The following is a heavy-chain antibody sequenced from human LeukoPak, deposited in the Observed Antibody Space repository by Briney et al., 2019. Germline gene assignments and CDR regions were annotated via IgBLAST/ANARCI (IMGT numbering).Heavy chain of an antibody. J-gene: IGHJ4*02. CDR2: IRSKANSYAT. CDR3: AKDAYGGRLIAALYYFDY. CDR1: GLTFSGSA. Sequence: PGGSLRLSCAASGLTFSGSAMHWVRQASWKGLEWVGRIRSKANSYATAYAASVKGRFTISRDNSKNTLYLQMNSLRAEDTAVYYCAKDAYGGRLIAALYYFDYWGQGTLVTVSS. D-gene: IGHD6-6*01. V-gene: IGHV3-73*01.